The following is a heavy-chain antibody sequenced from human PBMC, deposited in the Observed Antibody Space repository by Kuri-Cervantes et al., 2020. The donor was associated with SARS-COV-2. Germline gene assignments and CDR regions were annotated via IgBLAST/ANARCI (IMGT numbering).Heavy chain of an antibody. CDR1: GFTFSSYS. J-gene: IGHJ6*03. Sequence: GESLKISCAASGFTFSSYSMNWVRQAPGKGLEWVAVISDDGKKKYYADSVKGRFTISRDNSKNTVYLQMNSLRSEDTAVYYCAREGYYDSSGNYAATGMDVWGKGTTGTVSS. CDR2: ISDDGKKK. V-gene: IGHV3-30*03. D-gene: IGHD3-22*01. CDR3: AREGYYDSSGNYAATGMDV.